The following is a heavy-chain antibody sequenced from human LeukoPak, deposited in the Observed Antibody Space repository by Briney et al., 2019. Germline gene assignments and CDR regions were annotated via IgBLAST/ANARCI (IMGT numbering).Heavy chain of an antibody. D-gene: IGHD3-10*01. CDR1: GFTFSSYA. CDR3: ARALLLWFGEGPDY. J-gene: IGHJ4*02. CDR2: ISGSGGST. Sequence: PGGSLRLSCAASGFTFSSYAMSWVRQAPGKGLEWVSAISGSGGSTYYADSVKGRFTISRDNSKNTLYLQMNSLRAEDTAIYYCARALLLWFGEGPDYWGRGTLLTVSS. V-gene: IGHV3-23*01.